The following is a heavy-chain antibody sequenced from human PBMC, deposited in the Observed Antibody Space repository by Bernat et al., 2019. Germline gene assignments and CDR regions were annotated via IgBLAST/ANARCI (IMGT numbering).Heavy chain of an antibody. CDR3: ARESKAAAGKVNFQH. Sequence: QVQLVESGGGVVQPGRSLRLSCAASGFTFSSYAMHWVRQAPGKGLEWVAVISYDGSNKYYADSVKGRFTISRDNSKNTLYLQMNSLRAEDTAVYYCARESKAAAGKVNFQHWGQGTLVTVSS. CDR1: GFTFSSYA. V-gene: IGHV3-30-3*01. J-gene: IGHJ1*01. D-gene: IGHD6-13*01. CDR2: ISYDGSNK.